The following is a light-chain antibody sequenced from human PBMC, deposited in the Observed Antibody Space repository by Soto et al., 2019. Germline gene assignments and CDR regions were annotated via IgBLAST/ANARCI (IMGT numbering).Light chain of an antibody. CDR3: GTWDSSLRGGV. CDR1: SSNIGNNF. J-gene: IGLJ1*01. V-gene: IGLV1-51*01. CDR2: DND. Sequence: QSVLTQPPSVSAAPGQKVTISCSGSSSNIGNNFVSWYQHLPGTAPKLLIYDNDKRASGIRDRFSGSKSGASATLDSTGLQTGEEADYYCGTWDSSLRGGVFGTGTKVTVL.